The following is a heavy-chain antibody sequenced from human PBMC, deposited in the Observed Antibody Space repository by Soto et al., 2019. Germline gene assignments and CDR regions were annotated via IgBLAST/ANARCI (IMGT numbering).Heavy chain of an antibody. J-gene: IGHJ6*02. D-gene: IGHD3-3*01. Sequence: GGSLRLSCAASGFTFSSYAMSWVRQAPGKGLEWVSAISGSGGSTYYADSVKGRFTISRDNSKNTLYLQMNSLRAEDTAVYYCAKETIFGIPQYYGMDVWGQGTTVTVSS. CDR2: ISGSGGST. CDR1: GFTFSSYA. V-gene: IGHV3-23*01. CDR3: AKETIFGIPQYYGMDV.